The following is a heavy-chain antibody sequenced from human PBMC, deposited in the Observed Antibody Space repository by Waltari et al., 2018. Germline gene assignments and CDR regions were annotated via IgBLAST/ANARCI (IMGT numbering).Heavy chain of an antibody. CDR1: GFTFSSYG. D-gene: IGHD4-17*01. CDR3: AKGDYGAGDYFDY. Sequence: QVQLVESGGGVVQPGGSLRLSCAASGFTFSSYGMHWVRQAPGKGLGWVSFIRYDGSSKYDADSVKGGFTISRDNSKNTLYLQMNSLRAEDTAVYYCAKGDYGAGDYFDYWGQGTLVTVSS. CDR2: IRYDGSSK. J-gene: IGHJ4*02. V-gene: IGHV3-30*02.